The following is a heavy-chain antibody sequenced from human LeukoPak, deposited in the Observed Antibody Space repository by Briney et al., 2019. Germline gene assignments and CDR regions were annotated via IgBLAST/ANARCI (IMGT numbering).Heavy chain of an antibody. Sequence: GGSLRLSCAASGFTFEDYAIHWVRQAPGRGLEWVSGISWNSRSIGYADSVKGRFTTSRDNAENSLYLQMNSLRPEDTALYYCAKDSRRGLYYFGYWGQGTLVTVSS. V-gene: IGHV3-9*01. D-gene: IGHD3-16*01. CDR1: GFTFEDYA. CDR3: AKDSRRGLYYFGY. CDR2: ISWNSRSI. J-gene: IGHJ4*02.